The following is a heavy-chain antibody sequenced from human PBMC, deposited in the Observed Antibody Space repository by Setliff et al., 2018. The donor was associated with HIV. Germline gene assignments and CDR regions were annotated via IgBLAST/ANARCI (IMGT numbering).Heavy chain of an antibody. CDR1: GGSISSYS. Sequence: PSETLSLTCTVSGGSISSYSWSWIRQPPGKGLEWIGYIYTSGSTNYNPSLKSRVTISVDTSENQFSLKLTSVTAADTAMYFCARDATSEGYMDVWGKGTTGTVS. CDR3: ARDATSEGYMDV. V-gene: IGHV4-4*08. CDR2: IYTSGST. J-gene: IGHJ6*03.